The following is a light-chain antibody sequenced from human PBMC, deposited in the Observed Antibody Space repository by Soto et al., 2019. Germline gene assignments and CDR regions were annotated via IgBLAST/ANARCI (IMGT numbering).Light chain of an antibody. J-gene: IGLJ3*02. Sequence: QSVLTQPPSVSGAPGQRVTISCTGTRSNIGAGFDVHWYQQLPGTAPKLLIYDNNNRPSGVPDRFSGSKSGTSASLAITGLQAEDEADYYCQSYDGSLSGPGVFGGGTKLPVL. V-gene: IGLV1-40*01. CDR3: QSYDGSLSGPGV. CDR1: RSNIGAGFD. CDR2: DNN.